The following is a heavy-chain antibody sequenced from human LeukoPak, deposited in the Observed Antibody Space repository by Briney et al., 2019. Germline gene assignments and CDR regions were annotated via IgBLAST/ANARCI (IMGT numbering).Heavy chain of an antibody. V-gene: IGHV3-7*01. J-gene: IGHJ4*02. Sequence: GGSLRLSCAASRFTFSSHWMGWVRQAPGKGLEWVGNIKQDGSEKYYVDSVKGRFTISRDNAKNSLYLQMNSLRAEDTGVYYCARMDLKWIGESFFDYWGQGTLVTVSS. CDR2: IKQDGSEK. CDR3: ARMDLKWIGESFFDY. CDR1: RFTFSSHW. D-gene: IGHD3-10*01.